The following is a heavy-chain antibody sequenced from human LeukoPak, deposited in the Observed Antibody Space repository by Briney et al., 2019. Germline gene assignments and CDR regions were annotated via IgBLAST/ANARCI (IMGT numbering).Heavy chain of an antibody. J-gene: IGHJ4*02. CDR3: ARGPGYGSSGYYPEAPDY. V-gene: IGHV3-33*01. D-gene: IGHD3-22*01. CDR1: GSTFSSYG. Sequence: GGSLRLSWAASGSTFSSYGMHWVREAPGKGLEWVAVIWYDGSNKYYADSVKGRFTISRDNSKNPQYLQINSLRAEDTAVYYFARGPGYGSSGYYPEAPDYWGQGTLVTVSS. CDR2: IWYDGSNK.